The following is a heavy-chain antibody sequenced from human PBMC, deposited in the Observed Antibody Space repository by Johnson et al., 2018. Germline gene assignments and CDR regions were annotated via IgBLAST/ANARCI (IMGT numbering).Heavy chain of an antibody. V-gene: IGHV3-49*03. CDR2: IRSKAYGATT. Sequence: VQLVQSGGGLVQPGRSLRLSCTASGFTFGDYGMSWFRQAPGKGLEWVAFIRSKAYGATTEYAASVKGRFTISRADSKSIAYLQMNSLRAEDTAIYYWARGGYSGYDAYYYYGMDVLGQGTTVTVSS. D-gene: IGHD5-12*01. J-gene: IGHJ6*02. CDR3: ARGGYSGYDAYYYYGMDV. CDR1: GFTFGDYG.